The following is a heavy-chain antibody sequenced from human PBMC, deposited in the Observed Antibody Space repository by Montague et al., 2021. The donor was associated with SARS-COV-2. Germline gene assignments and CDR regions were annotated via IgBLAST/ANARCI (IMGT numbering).Heavy chain of an antibody. D-gene: IGHD6-13*01. V-gene: IGHV3-74*03. J-gene: IGHJ3*02. CDR3: ASDPPGSIWDTFDI. CDR1: GFTLSSYW. CDR2: LSNDGSST. Sequence: SLRLSCAASGFTLSSYWMHWVRQVPGYGLLLVSRLSNDGSSTAYADSVKGRFTISRDNAKNTLYLQMNSLRSEDTAVYYCASDPPGSIWDTFDIWGLGTMVTVSS.